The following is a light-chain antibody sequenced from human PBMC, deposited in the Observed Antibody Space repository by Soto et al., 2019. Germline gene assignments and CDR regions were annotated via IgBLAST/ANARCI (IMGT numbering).Light chain of an antibody. J-gene: IGKJ2*01. Sequence: DIKMTQSPSTLSASVGDRVTIICRANQSISNWLAGYQQKPGKAPKLLIYKASSLESGVPSRFSGSGSGTEYTFTISSLQPDDFATYYCQQYNSYSGYTFGQGTKLEIK. CDR3: QQYNSYSGYT. CDR2: KAS. CDR1: QSISNW. V-gene: IGKV1-5*03.